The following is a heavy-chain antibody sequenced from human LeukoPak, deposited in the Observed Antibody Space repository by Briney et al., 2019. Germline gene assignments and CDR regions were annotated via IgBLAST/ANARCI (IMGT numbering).Heavy chain of an antibody. D-gene: IGHD6-6*01. CDR1: GGSLNSNYY. Sequence: SETLSLTCNVSGGSLNSNYYWSWIRQPPGMGLEWIGYLSYTGTTKYNSSLKSRVTIFVDTSKNQFSLRLTSMSAADTAVYYCARARGSSSSFDYWGQGTLVTVSS. J-gene: IGHJ4*02. CDR3: ARARGSSSSFDY. CDR2: LSYTGTT. V-gene: IGHV4-59*08.